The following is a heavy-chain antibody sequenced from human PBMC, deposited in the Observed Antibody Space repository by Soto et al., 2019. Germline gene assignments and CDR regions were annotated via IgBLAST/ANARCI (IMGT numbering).Heavy chain of an antibody. V-gene: IGHV4-4*02. CDR3: AIGMWHAFDI. CDR2: TYDGVIF. CDR1: GASISKNW. Sequence: QVQLQESGPGLVNPSETLALTCDVSGASISKNWWSWVRQPPGKGLEWIGETYDGVIFNYNPTLRGRVSISIDRSKNQYFLQLTSVTAADTAAYSCAIGMWHAFDIWGQGTMVTVSS. D-gene: IGHD2-21*01. J-gene: IGHJ3*02.